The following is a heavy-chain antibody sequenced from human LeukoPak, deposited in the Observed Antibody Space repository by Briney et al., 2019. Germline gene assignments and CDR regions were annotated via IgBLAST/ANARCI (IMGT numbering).Heavy chain of an antibody. CDR1: GFTFSSYE. CDR3: ARGVSYCYSCDTG. Sequence: GGSLRLSCAVSGFTFSSYEMNWVRQAPGKGLEWISYISTRGGTIYYADSVKGRFTISRDNAKNSMYLHMNSLRAEATAVSYCARGVSYCYSCDTGWGQGTPVTVSS. CDR2: ISTRGGTI. D-gene: IGHD2/OR15-2a*01. J-gene: IGHJ4*02. V-gene: IGHV3-48*03.